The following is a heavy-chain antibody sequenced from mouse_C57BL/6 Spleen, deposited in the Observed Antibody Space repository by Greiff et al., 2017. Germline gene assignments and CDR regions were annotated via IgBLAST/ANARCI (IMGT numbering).Heavy chain of an antibody. Sequence: DVKLQESGPGLVKPSQSLSLTCSVTGYSITSGYYWNWIRQFPGNKLEWMGYISYDGSNNYNPSLKNRISITRDTSKNQFFLKLNSVTTEDTATYYCALLSRGFAYWGQGTLVTVSA. D-gene: IGHD1-1*01. V-gene: IGHV3-6*01. CDR3: ALLSRGFAY. CDR1: GYSITSGYY. CDR2: ISYDGSN. J-gene: IGHJ3*01.